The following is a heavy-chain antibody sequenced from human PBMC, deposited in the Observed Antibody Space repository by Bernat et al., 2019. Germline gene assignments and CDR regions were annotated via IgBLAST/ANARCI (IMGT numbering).Heavy chain of an antibody. J-gene: IGHJ4*02. V-gene: IGHV3-21*01. CDR1: GFTFSSYS. CDR2: ISSSSSYI. D-gene: IGHD3-16*02. Sequence: EVQLVESGGGLVKPGGSLRLSCAASGFTFSSYSMNWVRQAPGKGLEWVSSISSSSSYIYYADSVKGRFTISRDNAKNSLYLQMNSLRAEDTAVYYCASSDYDYVWGSYRYLFDYWGQGILVTV. CDR3: ASSDYDYVWGSYRYLFDY.